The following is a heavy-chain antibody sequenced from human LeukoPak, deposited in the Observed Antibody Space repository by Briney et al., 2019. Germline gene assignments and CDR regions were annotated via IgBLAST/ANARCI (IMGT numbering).Heavy chain of an antibody. D-gene: IGHD5-12*01. V-gene: IGHV1-18*01. J-gene: IGHJ5*02. CDR1: GYTFTSYG. CDR3: ARDRPIVATIVNHPNWFDP. CDR2: ISAYNGNT. Sequence: ASVNVSCKASGYTFTSYGISWVRQAPGQGLEWMGWISAYNGNTNYAQKLQGRVTMTTDTSTSTAYMELRSLRSDDTAVYYCARDRPIVATIVNHPNWFDPWGQGTLVTVSS.